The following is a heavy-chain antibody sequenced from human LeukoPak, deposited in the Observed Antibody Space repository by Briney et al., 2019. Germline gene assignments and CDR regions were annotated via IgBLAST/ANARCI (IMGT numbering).Heavy chain of an antibody. CDR2: ISSSSSYI. CDR1: GFTFSRYN. V-gene: IGHV3-21*04. D-gene: IGHD6-19*01. Sequence: GGSLRLSCAAPGFTFSRYNMNWVRQAPGKGLEWVSSISSSSSYIYYADSVNGRFTISRDNARNSLYLQMNSLRAEDTALYYCARIAMAGIGDGFDIWGQGTMVTVSS. J-gene: IGHJ3*02. CDR3: ARIAMAGIGDGFDI.